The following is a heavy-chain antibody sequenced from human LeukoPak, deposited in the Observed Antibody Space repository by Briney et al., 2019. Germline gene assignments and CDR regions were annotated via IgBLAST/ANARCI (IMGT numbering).Heavy chain of an antibody. V-gene: IGHV1-24*01. CDR2: FDPEDGET. J-gene: IGHJ6*02. D-gene: IGHD3-10*01. CDR3: ATDYKRPPYYYYYGMDV. Sequence: ASVKLSCKVSGYTLTELSMHWVRHAPGKGLEWMGGFDPEDGETIYAQKFHGRVTMTEDTSTATAYMELSSLRSDDAAVYYCATDYKRPPYYYYYGMDVWGQGTTVTVSS. CDR1: GYTLTELS.